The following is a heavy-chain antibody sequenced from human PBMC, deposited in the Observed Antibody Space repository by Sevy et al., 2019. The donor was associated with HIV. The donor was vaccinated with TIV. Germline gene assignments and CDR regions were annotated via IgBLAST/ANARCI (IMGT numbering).Heavy chain of an antibody. V-gene: IGHV3-30-3*01. D-gene: IGHD1-26*01. CDR1: GFTFRTYA. Sequence: GGSLRLSCAASGFTFRTYAFHWVRQTPGRGLEWIGLISSNGDNAFYANSERGRFTISRDNSIKTLYLQMTSLTPDDTAVYYCARGPEWELTSFLSHWGQGTLVTVSS. J-gene: IGHJ4*02. CDR3: ARGPEWELTSFLSH. CDR2: ISSNGDNA.